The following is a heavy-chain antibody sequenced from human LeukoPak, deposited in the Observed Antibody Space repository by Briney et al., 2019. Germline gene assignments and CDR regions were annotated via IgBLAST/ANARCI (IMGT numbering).Heavy chain of an antibody. CDR1: GFTFSSYW. J-gene: IGHJ4*02. D-gene: IGHD2-2*01. V-gene: IGHV3-7*03. Sequence: GGSLRLSCAASGFTFSSYWMSWVRQAPRKGLEWVANIKQDGSEKYYVDSVKGRFTISRDNAKNSLYLQMNSLRAEDTAVYYCAREDIVVVPAASPFDYWGQGTLVTVSS. CDR2: IKQDGSEK. CDR3: AREDIVVVPAASPFDY.